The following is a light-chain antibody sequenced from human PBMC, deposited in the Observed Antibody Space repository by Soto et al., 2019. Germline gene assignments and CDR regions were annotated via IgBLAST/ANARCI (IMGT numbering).Light chain of an antibody. Sequence: IQMTQSPSTLSASVGDRVTITCRASQSISSWLAWYQQKPGKAPKLLIYKASSLESGVPSRLSGSGSGTEFTLTTASLQTDDFATYYCQQYDSFPRTFGQGTKVEI. CDR3: QQYDSFPRT. CDR2: KAS. V-gene: IGKV1-5*03. J-gene: IGKJ1*01. CDR1: QSISSW.